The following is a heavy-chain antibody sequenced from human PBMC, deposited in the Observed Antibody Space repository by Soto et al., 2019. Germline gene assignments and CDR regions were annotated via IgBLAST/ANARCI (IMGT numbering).Heavy chain of an antibody. V-gene: IGHV3-30-3*01. J-gene: IGHJ6*02. D-gene: IGHD5-18*01. CDR3: ARMLGGYSYGYYYYYGMDV. CDR2: ISYDGSNK. CDR1: GFTFSSYA. Sequence: GGSLRLSCAASGFTFSSYAMHWVRQAPGKGLEWVAVISYDGSNKYYADSVKGRFTISRDNSKNTLYLQMNSLRAEDTAVYYCARMLGGYSYGYYYYYGMDVWGQGTTVTVSS.